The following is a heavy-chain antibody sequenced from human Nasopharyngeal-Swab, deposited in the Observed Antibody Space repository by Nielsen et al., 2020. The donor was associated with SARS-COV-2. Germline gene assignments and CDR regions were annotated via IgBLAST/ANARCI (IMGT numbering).Heavy chain of an antibody. CDR2: INHSGSN. CDR3: ARAGESHVVVVAATTPSFDY. D-gene: IGHD2-15*01. Sequence: SETLSLTFAVYGGSFSGYYWSWLRQPPGKGLEWLGEINHSGSNNYNPSLKSRVTISVDTSKNQFSLKLSSVTAADTAVYYCARAGESHVVVVAATTPSFDYWGQGTLVTVSS. CDR1: GGSFSGYY. J-gene: IGHJ4*02. V-gene: IGHV4-34*01.